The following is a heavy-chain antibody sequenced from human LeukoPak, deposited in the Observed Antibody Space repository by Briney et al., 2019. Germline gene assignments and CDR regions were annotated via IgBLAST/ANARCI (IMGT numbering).Heavy chain of an antibody. CDR1: GLTLRGAW. D-gene: IGHD3-10*01. CDR2: INEDGSFR. J-gene: IGHJ1*01. Sequence: GRSLRLSCAASGLTLRGAWMHWVRHAPGKGLVWVSRINEDGSFRRYANSVKGRFTISRDNAKNTLFLQMDSLRAEDTAVYYCARVSGPGMNEYCHLWGQGTLVTVSS. V-gene: IGHV3-74*01. CDR3: ARVSGPGMNEYCHL.